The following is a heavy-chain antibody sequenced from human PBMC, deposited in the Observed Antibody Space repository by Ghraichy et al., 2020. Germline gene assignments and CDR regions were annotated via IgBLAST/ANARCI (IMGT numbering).Heavy chain of an antibody. CDR3: ARDGEDIVVVVAATPPLKGWFDP. CDR1: GFTFSSYS. J-gene: IGHJ5*02. D-gene: IGHD2-15*01. Sequence: GSLRLSCAASGFTFSSYSMNWVRQAPGKGLEWVSYISSSSSTIYYADSVKGRFTISRDNAKNSLYLQMNSLRAEDTAVYYCARDGEDIVVVVAATPPLKGWFDPWGQGTLVTVSS. CDR2: ISSSSSTI. V-gene: IGHV3-48*01.